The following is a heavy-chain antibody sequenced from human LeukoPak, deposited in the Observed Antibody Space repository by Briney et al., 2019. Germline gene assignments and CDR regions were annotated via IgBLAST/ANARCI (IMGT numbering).Heavy chain of an antibody. CDR1: GITFSSYS. CDR2: ISSFSGTI. D-gene: IGHD2-21*01. J-gene: IGHJ4*02. V-gene: IGHV3-48*04. Sequence: GGSLRLSCVASGITFSSYSMNWVRQAPGKGLEWVSYISSFSGTINYADSVKGRFTISRDNSKNSLYLQMNSLRTEDTALYYCAKDISHKDGEGYYFDYWGQGTLVTVSS. CDR3: AKDISHKDGEGYYFDY.